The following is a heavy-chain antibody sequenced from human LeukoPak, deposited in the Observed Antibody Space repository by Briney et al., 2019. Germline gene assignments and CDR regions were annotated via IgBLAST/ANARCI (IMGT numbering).Heavy chain of an antibody. CDR2: IYYSGST. CDR1: GGSISSYY. V-gene: IGHV4-59*01. Sequence: SETLSLTCTVSGGSISSYYWSWIRQPPGKGLEWIGYIYYSGSTNYNPSLKSRVTISVDTSKNQFSLKLSSVTAADTAVYYCAWAEGNYFDSSGYYKLYHDAVDIWGQGTMLTVSS. J-gene: IGHJ3*02. CDR3: AWAEGNYFDSSGYYKLYHDAVDI. D-gene: IGHD3-22*01.